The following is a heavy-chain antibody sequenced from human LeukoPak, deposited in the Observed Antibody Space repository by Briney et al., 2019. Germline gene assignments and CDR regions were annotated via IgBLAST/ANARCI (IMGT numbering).Heavy chain of an antibody. J-gene: IGHJ4*02. CDR2: ISAYNGNT. V-gene: IGHV1-18*04. CDR1: GYTFTGYY. Sequence: GASVKVSCKASGYTFTGYYMHWVRQAPGQGLEWMGWISAYNGNTNYAQKLQGRVTMTTDTSTSTAYMELRSLRSDDTAVYYCATGEAFTGSFDFWGQGTVVAVSS. D-gene: IGHD3-10*01. CDR3: ATGEAFTGSFDF.